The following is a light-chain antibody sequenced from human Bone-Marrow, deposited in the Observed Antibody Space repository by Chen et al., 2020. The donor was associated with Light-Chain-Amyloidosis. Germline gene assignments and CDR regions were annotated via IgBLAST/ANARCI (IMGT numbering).Light chain of an antibody. Sequence: SYELTQPPSVSVSPGQTARITCSGDDLPTKYAYWYQQKPGQAPVLVIHRETERPSGISERFSGSSSGTTATFTISGVQAEDEADYHCQSADSSGTYAVIFGGGTKLTVL. CDR1: DLPTKY. CDR2: RET. J-gene: IGLJ2*01. V-gene: IGLV3-25*03. CDR3: QSADSSGTYAVI.